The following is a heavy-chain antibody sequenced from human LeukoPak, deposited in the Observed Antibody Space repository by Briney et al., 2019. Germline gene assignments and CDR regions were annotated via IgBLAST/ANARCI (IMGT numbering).Heavy chain of an antibody. J-gene: IGHJ5*02. Sequence: SETLSLTCTVSGGSISSYYWSWIRQPPGKGLEWIGYIYYRGSTNYNPSLKSRVTISVDTSKNQFSLKLSFVTAADTAVYYCARAAPWFDPWGQGTLVTVSS. CDR2: IYYRGST. CDR1: GGSISSYY. CDR3: ARAAPWFDP. V-gene: IGHV4-59*01.